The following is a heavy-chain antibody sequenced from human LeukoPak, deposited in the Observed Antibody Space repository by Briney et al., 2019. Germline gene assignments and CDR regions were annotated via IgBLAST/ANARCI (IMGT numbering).Heavy chain of an antibody. CDR1: GYTFTSYG. CDR2: ISAYNGNT. Sequence: AAVKVSCKAPGYTFTSYGISWVRQAPGQGLEWMGWISAYNGNTNYAQKLQGRVTMATDTSTSTAYMELRSLRSDDTAVYYCARGSITMVRGVIYDNWFDPWGQGTLVTVSS. D-gene: IGHD3-10*01. V-gene: IGHV1-18*01. CDR3: ARGSITMVRGVIYDNWFDP. J-gene: IGHJ5*02.